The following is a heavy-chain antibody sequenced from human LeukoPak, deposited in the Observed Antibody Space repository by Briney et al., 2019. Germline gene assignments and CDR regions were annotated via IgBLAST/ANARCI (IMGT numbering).Heavy chain of an antibody. CDR3: ARVVDTAMVTVDY. CDR2: ISSSSSYI. V-gene: IGHV3-21*01. CDR1: GFTFSRYS. Sequence: GGSLRLSCAASGFTFSRYSMNWVRQAPGKGLEWVSSISSSSSYIYYADSVKGRFTISRDNAKNSLYLQMNSLRAEDTAVYYCARVVDTAMVTVDYWGQGTLVTVSS. J-gene: IGHJ4*02. D-gene: IGHD5-18*01.